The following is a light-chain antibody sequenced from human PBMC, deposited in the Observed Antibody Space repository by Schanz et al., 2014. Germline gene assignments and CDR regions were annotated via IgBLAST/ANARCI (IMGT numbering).Light chain of an antibody. CDR2: DNN. CDR3: GIWDYSLNVGT. Sequence: QSVLAQPPSASETPGQRISISCSGGRSNIGSNSVNWYQQLPGTAPKLLIYDNNKRPSGIPVRFSASKSGTTTTLDITGLQTGDEADYYCGIWDYSLNVGTFGGGTKLTVL. V-gene: IGLV1-51*01. CDR1: RSNIGSNS. J-gene: IGLJ3*02.